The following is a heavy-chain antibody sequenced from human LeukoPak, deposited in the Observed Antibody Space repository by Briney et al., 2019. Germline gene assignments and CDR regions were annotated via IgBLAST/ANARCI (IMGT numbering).Heavy chain of an antibody. V-gene: IGHV4-34*01. CDR2: INHSGST. Sequence: SETLSLTCAVYGGSFSGYYWSWIRQPPGKGLEWIGEINHSGSTNYNPSLKSRVTTSVDTSKNQFSLKLSSVTAADTAVYYCARGGGVYRSPDYWGQGTLVTVSS. CDR1: GGSFSGYY. J-gene: IGHJ4*02. CDR3: ARGGGVYRSPDY. D-gene: IGHD2-8*02.